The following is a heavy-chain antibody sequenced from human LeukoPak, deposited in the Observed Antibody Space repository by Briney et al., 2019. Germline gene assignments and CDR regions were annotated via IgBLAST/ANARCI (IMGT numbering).Heavy chain of an antibody. CDR2: IKEDGSEK. CDR1: GFTFNRDW. D-gene: IGHD6-19*01. CDR3: ATKEPSTSGWSY. J-gene: IGHJ4*02. Sequence: GGSLRLSCAASGFTFNRDWTAWVRQAPGKGLEWVANIKEDGSEKNYVDSVKGRFTISRDNAVNSVYLQMNDLRAEDTGVYYCATKEPSTSGWSYWGQGTLVTVSS. V-gene: IGHV3-7*01.